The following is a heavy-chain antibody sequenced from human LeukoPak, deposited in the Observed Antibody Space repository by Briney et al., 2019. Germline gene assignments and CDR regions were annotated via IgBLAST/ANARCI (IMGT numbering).Heavy chain of an antibody. D-gene: IGHD1-26*01. Sequence: ASVKVSCKASGYTFTSYAISWVRQAPGQGLEWMGGIIPIFGTANYAQKFQGRVTITADESTSTAYMELSSLRSEDTAVYYCARSQEWELSGLDYYYYGMDVWGQGTTVTVSS. J-gene: IGHJ6*02. CDR1: GYTFTSYA. V-gene: IGHV1-69*13. CDR2: IIPIFGTA. CDR3: ARSQEWELSGLDYYYYGMDV.